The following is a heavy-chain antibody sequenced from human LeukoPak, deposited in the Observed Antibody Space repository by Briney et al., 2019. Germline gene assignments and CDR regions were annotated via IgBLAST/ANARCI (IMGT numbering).Heavy chain of an antibody. V-gene: IGHV1-2*02. CDR1: GYTFTGYY. D-gene: IGHD2-2*01. J-gene: IGHJ4*02. CDR3: ARDTGYCSSTSCYDGKFADY. CDR2: INPNSGGT. Sequence: GASVTVSCKASGYTFTGYYMHWVRQAPGQGLEWMGWINPNSGGTNYAQKFQGRVTMTRDTSISTAYMELSRLRSDDTAVYYCARDTGYCSSTSCYDGKFADYWGQGTLVTVSS.